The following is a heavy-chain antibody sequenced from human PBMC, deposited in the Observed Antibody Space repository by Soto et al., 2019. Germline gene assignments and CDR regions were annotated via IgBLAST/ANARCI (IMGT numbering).Heavy chain of an antibody. J-gene: IGHJ4*02. CDR2: IIPILGIA. V-gene: IGHV1-69*02. CDR1: GGTFSSYT. CDR3: ARVDYCSSTSCYAGSDFDY. Sequence: QVQLVQSGAEVKKPGSSVKVSCKASGGTFSSYTISWVRQAPGQGLEWMGRIIPILGIANYAQKFQGRVTITADKSTSTAYMELSSLRSEDTAVYYCARVDYCSSTSCYAGSDFDYWGQGTLVTVSS. D-gene: IGHD2-2*01.